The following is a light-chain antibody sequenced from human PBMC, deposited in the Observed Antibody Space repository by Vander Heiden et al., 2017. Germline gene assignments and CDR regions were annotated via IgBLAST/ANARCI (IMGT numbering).Light chain of an antibody. CDR3: QRYGSSPYT. CDR2: GAS. Sequence: EIVLTQSPRTLSLPPGERATLPCRASQSVSSSYLAWYQQKPGQAPRLLIYGASSRATGIPDRFSGSGSGTDFTLTISRLEPEDFAVYYCQRYGSSPYTFGPGTKLEIK. J-gene: IGKJ2*01. V-gene: IGKV3-20*01. CDR1: QSVSSSY.